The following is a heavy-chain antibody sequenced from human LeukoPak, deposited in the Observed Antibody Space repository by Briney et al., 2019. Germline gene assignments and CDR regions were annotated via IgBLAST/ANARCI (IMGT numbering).Heavy chain of an antibody. D-gene: IGHD2-2*01. Sequence: SETLSLTCTVSGVSISSGGYYWSWIRQPPGKGLEWIGYIYHSGSTYYNPSLKSRVTISVDRSKNQFSLKLSSVTAADTAVYYCARGRRYCSTTSCYPYFDYWGQGTLVTVSS. V-gene: IGHV4-30-2*01. CDR2: IYHSGST. CDR3: ARGRRYCSTTSCYPYFDY. J-gene: IGHJ4*02. CDR1: GVSISSGGYY.